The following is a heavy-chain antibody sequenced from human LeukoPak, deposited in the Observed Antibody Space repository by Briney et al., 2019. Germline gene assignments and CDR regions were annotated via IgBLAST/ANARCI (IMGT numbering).Heavy chain of an antibody. Sequence: SETLSLTCTVSGGSVSSGSYYWSWIRQPPGKGLEWIGYIYFTGTTNYKPSLKSRVSISLDTSKNQFSLKLSSVTAADTAVYYCARGQIQLTHWGQGTLVTVSS. CDR2: IYFTGTT. CDR1: GGSVSSGSYY. CDR3: ARGQIQLTH. J-gene: IGHJ4*02. D-gene: IGHD1-1*01. V-gene: IGHV4-61*01.